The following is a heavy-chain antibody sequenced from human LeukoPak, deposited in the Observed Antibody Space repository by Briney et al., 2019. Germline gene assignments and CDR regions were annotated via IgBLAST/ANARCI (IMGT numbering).Heavy chain of an antibody. J-gene: IGHJ4*02. Sequence: SETLPPTSTVSGGSIVNNDYYWGWVRQPPGWGLEGIGMVHYSGRTYYNPSLKSRVALSVDTSKNQFSLKVRSVSAAGTAVYSCHVAATAYSSVYWGGGPLVTVSS. CDR1: GGSIVNNDYY. CDR2: VHYSGRT. CDR3: HVAATAYSSVY. D-gene: IGHD6-25*01. V-gene: IGHV4-39*01.